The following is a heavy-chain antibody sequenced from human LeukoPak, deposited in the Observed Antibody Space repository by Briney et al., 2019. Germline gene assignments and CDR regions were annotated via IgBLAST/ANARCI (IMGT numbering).Heavy chain of an antibody. D-gene: IGHD3-22*01. CDR1: GFTFSSYA. CDR3: ARGPYSSGYFYYLDY. CDR2: ISYDGSNK. V-gene: IGHV3-30*04. Sequence: GGSLRLSCAASGFTFSSYAMHWVRQAPGKGLEWVAVISYDGSNKYYADSVKGRFTISRDNSKNTLYLQMNSLRAEDTAVYYCARGPYSSGYFYYLDYWGQGTLVTVSS. J-gene: IGHJ4*02.